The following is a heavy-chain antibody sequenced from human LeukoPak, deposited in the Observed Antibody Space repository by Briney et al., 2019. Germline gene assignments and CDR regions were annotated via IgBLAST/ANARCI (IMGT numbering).Heavy chain of an antibody. CDR1: GFTFSSYA. Sequence: GRSLRLSCAASGFTFSSYAMHWVRQAPGKGLEWVAVISYDGSNKYYADSVKGRFTISRDNSKNTLYLQMNSLRAEDTAVYYCARAYDSTVYYYYMDVWGKGTTVTVTS. CDR2: ISYDGSNK. CDR3: ARAYDSTVYYYYMDV. D-gene: IGHD5-12*01. J-gene: IGHJ6*03. V-gene: IGHV3-30-3*01.